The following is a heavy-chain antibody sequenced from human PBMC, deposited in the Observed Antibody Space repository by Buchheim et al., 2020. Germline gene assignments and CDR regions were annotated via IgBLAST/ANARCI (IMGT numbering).Heavy chain of an antibody. CDR1: GFTFSSYG. D-gene: IGHD2-2*01. J-gene: IGHJ6*03. CDR2: ISYDGSNK. Sequence: QVQLVESGGGVVQPGRSLRLSCAASGFTFSSYGMHWVRQAPGKGLEWVAVISYDGSNKYYADSVKGRFTISRDNSKNTLYLQMNSLRAEDTAVYYCAKGIGYCSSTSCYYYMDVWGKGTT. V-gene: IGHV3-30*18. CDR3: AKGIGYCSSTSCYYYMDV.